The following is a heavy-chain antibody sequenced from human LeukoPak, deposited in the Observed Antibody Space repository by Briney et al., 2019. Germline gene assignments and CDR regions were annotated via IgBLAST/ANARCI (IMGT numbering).Heavy chain of an antibody. Sequence: ASVKVSCKASSYTFTSYGISWVRQAPGQGLEWMAWINAYNGDTNYAQKFQGRVTLTADTSTSTAYMELRSLTSDGTAVYYCARDGSGVWFDYWGQGTLVTVSS. V-gene: IGHV1-18*01. D-gene: IGHD3-10*01. CDR2: INAYNGDT. CDR1: SYTFTSYG. CDR3: ARDGSGVWFDY. J-gene: IGHJ4*02.